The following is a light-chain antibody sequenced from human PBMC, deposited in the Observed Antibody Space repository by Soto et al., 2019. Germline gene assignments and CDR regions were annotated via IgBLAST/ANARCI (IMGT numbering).Light chain of an antibody. CDR3: QQRVNWPLT. CDR2: DAS. V-gene: IGKV3-11*01. J-gene: IGKJ4*01. Sequence: ETVLTQSPATLSLSPGDRATLSCRASQSISSYLIWYQQKPGQAPRLLIYDASSRATGIPARFSGSGSGTDFTLTISSLEPEDFAVYYCQQRVNWPLTFGGGTKVEI. CDR1: QSISSY.